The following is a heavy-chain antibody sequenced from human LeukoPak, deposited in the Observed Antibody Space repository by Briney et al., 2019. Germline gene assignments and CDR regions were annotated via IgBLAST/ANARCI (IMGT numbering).Heavy chain of an antibody. Sequence: AASVKVSCKASGYTFTGYYMHWVRQAPGQGLEWMGWINPNSGGTNYAQKFQGRVTMTRDTSISTAYMELSRLRSDDTAVYYCARDWLVVVPAATPLYYYYGMDVWGQGTTSPSP. D-gene: IGHD2-2*02. CDR3: ARDWLVVVPAATPLYYYYGMDV. V-gene: IGHV1-2*02. J-gene: IGHJ6*02. CDR1: GYTFTGYY. CDR2: INPNSGGT.